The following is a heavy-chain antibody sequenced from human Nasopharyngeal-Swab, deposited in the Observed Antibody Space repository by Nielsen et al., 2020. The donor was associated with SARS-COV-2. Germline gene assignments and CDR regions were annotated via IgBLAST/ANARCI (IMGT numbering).Heavy chain of an antibody. CDR3: ARDSMPHCSSTSCRKYGMDV. V-gene: IGHV3-11*05. CDR2: ISSSSSYT. J-gene: IGHJ6*02. D-gene: IGHD2-2*01. Sequence: GESLKLSCAASGFTFRDYYLSWILQAPWKGLEWVSYISSSSSYTNYADSVKGRFTISRDNAKNSLYLQMNSLRAEDTAVYYCARDSMPHCSSTSCRKYGMDVWGQGTTVTVSS. CDR1: GFTFRDYY.